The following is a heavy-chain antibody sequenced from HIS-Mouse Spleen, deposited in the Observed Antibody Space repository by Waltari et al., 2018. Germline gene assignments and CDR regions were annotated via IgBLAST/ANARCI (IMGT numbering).Heavy chain of an antibody. CDR2: INPNSGGT. Sequence: QVQLVQSGAEVTKPGASVNVAGKASGYTFTGHYMHCGRQAPGQGLEWMGWINPNSGGTNYAQKFQGRVTMTRETSISTAYMELSRLRSDDTAVYYCARIANWGLEFDAFDIWGQGTMVTVSS. D-gene: IGHD7-27*01. V-gene: IGHV1-2*02. J-gene: IGHJ3*02. CDR3: ARIANWGLEFDAFDI. CDR1: GYTFTGHY.